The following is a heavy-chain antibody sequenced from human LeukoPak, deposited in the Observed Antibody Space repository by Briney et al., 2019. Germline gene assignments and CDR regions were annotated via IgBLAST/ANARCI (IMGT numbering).Heavy chain of an antibody. D-gene: IGHD3-3*01. CDR3: ARDRSFGVVILAYY. CDR1: GYTFTGYY. Sequence: ASVKVSCKASGYTFTGYYMHWVRQAPGQGLEWMGWINPNSGGTNYAQKFQGRVTMTRDTSISTAYMELSRLRSGDTAVYYCARDRSFGVVILAYYWGQGTLVTVSS. V-gene: IGHV1-2*02. CDR2: INPNSGGT. J-gene: IGHJ4*02.